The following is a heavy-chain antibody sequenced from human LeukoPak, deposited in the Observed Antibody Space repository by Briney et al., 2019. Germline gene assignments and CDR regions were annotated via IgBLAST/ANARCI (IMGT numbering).Heavy chain of an antibody. Sequence: GGSLRLSCAASGFTFDEYAMHWVRQAPGQGLEWVSLISWDGSNTYYADSVRGRFTISRDNNKNSLYLQLNSLRAEDTAFYYCAKDSLPYYHIGADLAPDSWGQGTLVTVSS. V-gene: IGHV3-43D*03. J-gene: IGHJ4*02. CDR2: ISWDGSNT. CDR3: AKDSLPYYHIGADLAPDS. CDR1: GFTFDEYA. D-gene: IGHD3-22*01.